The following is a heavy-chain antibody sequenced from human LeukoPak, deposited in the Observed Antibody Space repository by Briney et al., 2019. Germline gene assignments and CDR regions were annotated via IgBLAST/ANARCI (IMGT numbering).Heavy chain of an antibody. CDR2: ISSRSDYT. V-gene: IGHV3-23*01. Sequence: GGSLRLSCAASGFTFNIYAMSWVRQVPGKGLEWVSSISSRSDYTYYEDSVKGRFTISRDNSKNTLYLQMNSLRAEDTAIYYCAKDRPNYYESNGHYYRRGGDYWGQGTVVTVSS. CDR3: AKDRPNYYESNGHYYRRGGDY. CDR1: GFTFNIYA. J-gene: IGHJ4*02. D-gene: IGHD3-22*01.